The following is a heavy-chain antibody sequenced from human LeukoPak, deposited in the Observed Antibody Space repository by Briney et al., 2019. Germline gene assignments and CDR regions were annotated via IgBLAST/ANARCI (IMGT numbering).Heavy chain of an antibody. CDR1: GFTFDDYG. J-gene: IGHJ4*02. CDR2: INWNGGST. D-gene: IGHD2-15*01. Sequence: PGGSLRLSCAASGFTFDDYGMSWVRQAPGKGLEWVSGINWNGGSTGYADSVKGRFTISRDNAKNSLYLQMNSLRAEDTALYYCARDGGYCSGGSCYRYLDYWGQGTLVTVSS. CDR3: ARDGGYCSGGSCYRYLDY. V-gene: IGHV3-20*04.